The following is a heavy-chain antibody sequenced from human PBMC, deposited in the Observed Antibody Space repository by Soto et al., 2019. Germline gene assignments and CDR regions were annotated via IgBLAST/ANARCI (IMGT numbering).Heavy chain of an antibody. D-gene: IGHD6-19*01. Sequence: SGPTLVNPTQTLTLTCTFSGFSLNTRGMCVTWIRQPPGKALEWLALIDWDGDNYYSESLETRLSIFKDTSKNQVVLRMTNMEPVATATYFCVWARVAVPGPIAIDSWGQGTLVTVSS. CDR1: GFSLNTRGMC. CDR3: VWARVAVPGPIAIDS. CDR2: IDWDGDN. J-gene: IGHJ4*02. V-gene: IGHV2-70*12.